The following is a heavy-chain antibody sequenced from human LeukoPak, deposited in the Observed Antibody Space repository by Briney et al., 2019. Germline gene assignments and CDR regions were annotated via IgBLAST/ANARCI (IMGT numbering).Heavy chain of an antibody. CDR2: SIPIFGTA. CDR3: ARDRGRPDCSSTSCYEYYYYGMDV. V-gene: IGHV1-69*06. Sequence: GASVKVSCKASGGTFSSYAISWVRQAPGQGLEWMGGSIPIFGTANYAQKFQGRVTITADKSTSTAYMELSSLRSEDTAVYYCARDRGRPDCSSTSCYEYYYYGMDVWGQGTTVTVSS. D-gene: IGHD2-2*01. J-gene: IGHJ6*02. CDR1: GGTFSSYA.